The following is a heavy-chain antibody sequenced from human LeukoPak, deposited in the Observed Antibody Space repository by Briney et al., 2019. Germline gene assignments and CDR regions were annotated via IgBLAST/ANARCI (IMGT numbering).Heavy chain of an antibody. J-gene: IGHJ4*02. V-gene: IGHV3-53*01. CDR2: IYSGGDT. D-gene: IGHD2-8*01. Sequence: GGSLRLSCAVSEFTVYNSYMSWVRQAPGKGLEWVSIIYSGGDTFYVDSVKGRFTISRDKSKNTVYLQMNSMRAEDTAVYYCATRDRNNGVDYWGQGTQVTVSS. CDR3: ATRDRNNGVDY. CDR1: EFTVYNSY.